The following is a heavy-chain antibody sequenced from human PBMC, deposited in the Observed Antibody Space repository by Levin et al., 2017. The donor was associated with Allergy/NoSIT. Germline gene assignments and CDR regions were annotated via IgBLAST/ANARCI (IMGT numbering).Heavy chain of an antibody. CDR1: GFTFSSYG. V-gene: IGHV3-30*18. Sequence: GESLKISCAASGFTFSSYGMHWVRQAPGKGLEWVAVISYDGSNKYYADSVKGRFTISRDNSKNTLYLQMNSLRAEDTAVYYCAKETSQLWFRELLYMDYFDYWGQGTLVTVSS. D-gene: IGHD3-10*01. J-gene: IGHJ4*02. CDR3: AKETSQLWFRELLYMDYFDY. CDR2: ISYDGSNK.